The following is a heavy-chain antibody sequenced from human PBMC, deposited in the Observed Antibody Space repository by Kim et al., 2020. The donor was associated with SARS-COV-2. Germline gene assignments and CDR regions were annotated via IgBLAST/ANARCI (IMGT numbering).Heavy chain of an antibody. D-gene: IGHD2-8*01. V-gene: IGHV4-61*02. Sequence: SETLSLTCTVSGGSISSGSYYWSWIRQPAGKGLEWIGRIYTSGRTNYNPSIKSRVTISVDTSKNQFSLKLSSGTAADTAVYYCARDSRDGADVWGQGTTLTVSS. CDR3: ARDSRDGADV. J-gene: IGHJ6*02. CDR1: GGSISSGSYY. CDR2: IYTSGRT.